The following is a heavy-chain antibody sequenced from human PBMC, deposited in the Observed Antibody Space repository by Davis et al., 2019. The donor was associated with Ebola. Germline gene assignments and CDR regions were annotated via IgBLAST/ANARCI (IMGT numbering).Heavy chain of an antibody. D-gene: IGHD5-12*01. CDR2: TYYTSKWHN. CDR1: GDSVFGKNGA. J-gene: IGHJ4*02. CDR3: ARGWLRTGLDY. Sequence: HSQTLSLTCAISGDSVFGKNGAWNWIRQSPSRGLEWLGRTYYTSKWHNDYAVSVKSRITINPDTSENQFSLQLNSVTPEDTAVYYCARGWLRTGLDYWGQGTLVPVSS. V-gene: IGHV6-1*01.